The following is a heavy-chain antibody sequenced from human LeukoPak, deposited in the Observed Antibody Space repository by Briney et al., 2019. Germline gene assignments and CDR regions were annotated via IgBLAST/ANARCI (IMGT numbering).Heavy chain of an antibody. CDR2: ISSSGSTI. J-gene: IGHJ4*02. V-gene: IGHV3-48*03. CDR3: ARKGRNFDY. Sequence: GGSLRLSCAASGFTFSSYEMNWVRQAPGKGLEWVSYISSSGSTIYYADSVKGRFTVSRDNAKNSLYLQMNSLRAEDTAVYYCARKGRNFDYWGQGTLVTVSS. CDR1: GFTFSSYE.